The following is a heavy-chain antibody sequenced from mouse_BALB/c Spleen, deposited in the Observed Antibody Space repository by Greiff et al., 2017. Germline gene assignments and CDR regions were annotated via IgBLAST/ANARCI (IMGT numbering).Heavy chain of an antibody. V-gene: IGHV5-12-2*01. J-gene: IGHJ4*01. D-gene: IGHD2-3*01. CDR1: GFTFSSYT. Sequence: EVMLVESGGGLVQPGGSLKLSCAASGFTFSSYTMSWVRQTPEKRLEWVAYISNGGGSTYYPDTVKGRFTISRDNAKNTLYLQMSSLKSEDTAMYYCARPDGYYPYYYAMDYWGQGTSVTVSS. CDR3: ARPDGYYPYYYAMDY. CDR2: ISNGGGST.